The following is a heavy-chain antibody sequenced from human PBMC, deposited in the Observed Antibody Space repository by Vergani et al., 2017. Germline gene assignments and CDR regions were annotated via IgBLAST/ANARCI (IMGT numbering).Heavy chain of an antibody. J-gene: IGHJ4*02. Sequence: EVQLVESGGGLVQPGRSLRLSCAASGFMFEDYGMHWVRQVPGKGLEWVSGISWNSGSIGYAESVKGRFTISRDNAKNSLYLQMNRLRVEDTALYYCAKGGSSSWYPPFDYWGQGTLVTVSS. V-gene: IGHV3-9*01. CDR2: ISWNSGSI. CDR3: AKGGSSSWYPPFDY. D-gene: IGHD6-13*01. CDR1: GFMFEDYG.